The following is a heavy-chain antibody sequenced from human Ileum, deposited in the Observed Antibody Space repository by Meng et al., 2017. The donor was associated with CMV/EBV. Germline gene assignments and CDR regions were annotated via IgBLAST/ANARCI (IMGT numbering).Heavy chain of an antibody. CDR3: ARDGVSSTSSWYNY. CDR1: GYTFTSYG. V-gene: IGHV1-18*01. Sequence: ASVKVSCKASGYTFTSYGISWVRQAPGQGLEWMGWISAYNGNTNYAQKLQGRVTMTTDTSTSTAYMELRSLRSDDTAVYYRARDGVSSTSSWYNYWGQGTLVTVSS. CDR2: ISAYNGNT. J-gene: IGHJ4*02. D-gene: IGHD6-13*01.